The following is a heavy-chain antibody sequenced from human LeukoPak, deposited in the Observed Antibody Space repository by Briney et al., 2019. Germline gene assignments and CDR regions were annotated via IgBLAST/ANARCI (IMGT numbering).Heavy chain of an antibody. J-gene: IGHJ4*02. V-gene: IGHV4-39*07. CDR3: AREVVAARGSFDF. CDR1: GVSISSGDYY. D-gene: IGHD2-2*01. Sequence: SETLSLTCTVSGVSISSGDYYWGWLLQSPGKGLEWIGEINHRGSTNYNPSLKSRVTISVDTSRNQFFLKLSSVTAADTAVYYCAREVVAARGSFDFWGQGTLVTVSS. CDR2: INHRGST.